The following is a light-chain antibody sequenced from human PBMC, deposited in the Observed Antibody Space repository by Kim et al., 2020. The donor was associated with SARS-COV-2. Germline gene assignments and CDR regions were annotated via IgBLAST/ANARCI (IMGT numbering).Light chain of an antibody. CDR2: YDS. J-gene: IGLJ3*02. CDR3: QVWDSSSDHRV. CDR1: NIGSKS. V-gene: IGLV3-21*04. Sequence: SCELTQPPSVSVAPGKTARITCGGNNIGSKSVHWYQQKPGQAPVLVIYYDSDRPSGIPERFSGSNSGNTATLTISRVEAGDEADYYCQVWDSSSDHRVFGGGTKRTV.